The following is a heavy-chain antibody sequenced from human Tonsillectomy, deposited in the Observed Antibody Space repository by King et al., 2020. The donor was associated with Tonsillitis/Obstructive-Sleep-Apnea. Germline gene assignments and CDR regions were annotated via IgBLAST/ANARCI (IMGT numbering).Heavy chain of an antibody. V-gene: IGHV3-48*03. Sequence: VQLVESGGGLVQPGGSLRLSCAASGFTFSSYEMNWVRQAPGKGLEWVSYISSSGSTIYYADSVKGRFTISRDNAKNSLYLQMNSLRAEDTAVYYCARSSQYYDFWAPYGMDVGGKGTTVTVPS. CDR1: GFTFSSYE. CDR2: ISSSGSTI. J-gene: IGHJ6*04. CDR3: ARSSQYYDFWAPYGMDV. D-gene: IGHD3-3*01.